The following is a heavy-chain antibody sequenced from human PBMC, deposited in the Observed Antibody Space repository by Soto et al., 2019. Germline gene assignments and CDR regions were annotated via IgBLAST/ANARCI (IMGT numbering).Heavy chain of an antibody. CDR2: IDPSDSYT. Sequence: GESLKISCKGSGYSFTSYWISWVRQMPGKGLEWVGRIDPSDSYTNYSPSFQGHATISADKSISTAYLQWSSLKASDTAMYYCASQPLGYCSSTSCSHEGYYYYGMDVWGQGTTVTVSS. CDR3: ASQPLGYCSSTSCSHEGYYYYGMDV. D-gene: IGHD2-2*01. V-gene: IGHV5-10-1*01. CDR1: GYSFTSYW. J-gene: IGHJ6*02.